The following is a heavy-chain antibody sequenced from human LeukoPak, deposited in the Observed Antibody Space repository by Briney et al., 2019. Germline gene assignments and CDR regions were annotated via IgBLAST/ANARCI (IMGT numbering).Heavy chain of an antibody. CDR2: IHPDDSDT. CDR3: ARGYCSTTRCYYFDL. CDR1: GYYFTSYW. V-gene: IGHV5-51*01. Sequence: GESLKISCKTSGYYFTSYWIGWVRQMPGKGLESMAIIHPDDSDTRYSPSFQGQVTISADKSIGTAYLQWSSLKASDTAMYYCARGYCSTTRCYYFDLWGQGTLVTVSS. J-gene: IGHJ4*02. D-gene: IGHD2-2*01.